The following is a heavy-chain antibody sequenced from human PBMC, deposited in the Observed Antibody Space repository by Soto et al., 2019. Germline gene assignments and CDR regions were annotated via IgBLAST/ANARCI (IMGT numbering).Heavy chain of an antibody. D-gene: IGHD3-10*01. J-gene: IGHJ4*02. V-gene: IGHV4-4*01. CDR1: GVSISSGNW. CDR3: ARLVYDTRLNYMYFDF. CDR2: IFHDGTA. Sequence: ETLSLTCAVSGVSISSGNWWTWVRQSPQRGLEYIGEIFHDGTANYYPSFERRVAISVDTSKNQFSLKLTSVTAADTAIYFCARLVYDTRLNYMYFDFWGQGTLVTVSS.